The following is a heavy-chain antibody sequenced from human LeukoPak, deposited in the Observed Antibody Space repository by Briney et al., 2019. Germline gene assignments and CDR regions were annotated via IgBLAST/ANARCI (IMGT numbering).Heavy chain of an antibody. D-gene: IGHD3-10*01. V-gene: IGHV4-39*07. CDR2: IYYSGST. J-gene: IGHJ3*02. CDR3: ARAGPTPRFYGSGAMGAFDI. Sequence: SETLSLTCTVSGGSISSSSYYWGWIRQPPGKGLEWIGSIYYSGSTNYNPSLKSRVTISVDTSKNQFSLKLSSVTAADTAVYYCARAGPTPRFYGSGAMGAFDIWGQGTMVTVSS. CDR1: GGSISSSSYY.